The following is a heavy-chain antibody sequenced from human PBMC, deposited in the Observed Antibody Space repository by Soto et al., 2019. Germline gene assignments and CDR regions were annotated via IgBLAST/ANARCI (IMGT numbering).Heavy chain of an antibody. Sequence: SETLSLTCTVSGGSISSYYWSWIRQPAGKGLEWIGRIYTSGSTNYNPSLKSRVTMSVDTSKNQFSLKLSSVTAADTAVYYCARDSGAVDRRYSYGPWFDYWGQGTLVTVSS. J-gene: IGHJ4*02. V-gene: IGHV4-4*07. CDR1: GGSISSYY. D-gene: IGHD5-18*01. CDR2: IYTSGST. CDR3: ARDSGAVDRRYSYGPWFDY.